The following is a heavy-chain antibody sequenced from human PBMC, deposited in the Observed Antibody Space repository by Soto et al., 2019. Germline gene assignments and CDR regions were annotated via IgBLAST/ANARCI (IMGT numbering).Heavy chain of an antibody. Sequence: PSETLSLTCTVSGGSISSYYWIWIRRPPGKGLEWIGYIYYSGSTNYNPSLKSRVTISVDTSKNQFSLKLSSVTAADTAVYYCARGSSGWYHWFDPWGQGTLVTVSS. CDR1: GGSISSYY. D-gene: IGHD6-19*01. J-gene: IGHJ5*02. V-gene: IGHV4-59*01. CDR2: IYYSGST. CDR3: ARGSSGWYHWFDP.